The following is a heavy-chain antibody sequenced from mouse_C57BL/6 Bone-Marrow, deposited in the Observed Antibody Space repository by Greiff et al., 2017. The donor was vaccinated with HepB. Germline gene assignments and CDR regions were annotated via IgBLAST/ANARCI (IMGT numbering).Heavy chain of an antibody. J-gene: IGHJ4*01. Sequence: EVKLVESGGGLVKPGGSLKLSCAASGFTFSDYGMHWVRQAPEKRLEWVAYISSGSSTIYYADTVKGRFTISRDNAKNTLFLQMTSLRSEDTAMYYCARHDNAMDYWGQGTSVTVSS. CDR1: GFTFSDYG. CDR2: ISSGSSTI. CDR3: ARHDNAMDY. V-gene: IGHV5-17*01. D-gene: IGHD2-12*01.